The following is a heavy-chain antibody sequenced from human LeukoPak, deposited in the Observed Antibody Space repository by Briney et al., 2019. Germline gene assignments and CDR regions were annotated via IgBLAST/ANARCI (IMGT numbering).Heavy chain of an antibody. CDR1: GGSISSSSYY. J-gene: IGHJ4*02. CDR2: IYYSGST. V-gene: IGHV4-39*07. D-gene: IGHD6-19*01. Sequence: SETLSLTCTVSGGSISSSSYYWGWIRQPPGKGLEWIGSIYYSGSTYYNPSLKSRVTISVDTSKNQFSLKLSSVTAADTAVYYCARWQWLVGFDYWGQGTLVTVSS. CDR3: ARWQWLVGFDY.